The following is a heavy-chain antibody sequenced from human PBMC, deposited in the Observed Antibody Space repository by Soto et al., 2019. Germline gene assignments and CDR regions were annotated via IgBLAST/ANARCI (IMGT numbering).Heavy chain of an antibody. CDR2: TSYSGST. Sequence: SETLSLTCTVSGGSINDYYWSWIRQPPGKGLEWIGYTSYSGSTNYNPSLNSRVTISVDTSKNHFSLDLTSVTAADTAVYYCAKGQGVLGPWGQGTLVTVSS. CDR3: AKGQGVLGP. J-gene: IGHJ5*02. V-gene: IGHV4-59*08. D-gene: IGHD3-16*01. CDR1: GGSINDYY.